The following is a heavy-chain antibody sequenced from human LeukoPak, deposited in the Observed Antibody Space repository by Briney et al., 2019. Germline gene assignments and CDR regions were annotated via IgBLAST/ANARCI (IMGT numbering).Heavy chain of an antibody. D-gene: IGHD2-15*01. CDR2: INHSGST. CDR1: GVSFSGYY. J-gene: IGHJ5*02. V-gene: IGHV4-34*01. CDR3: ARAPISGGRLNWFDP. Sequence: SETLSLTCAVYGVSFSGYYWSWIRQPPGKGLEWIGEINHSGSTNYNPSLKSRVTISVDTSKNQFSLKLSSVTAADTAVYYCARAPISGGRLNWFDPWGQGTLVTVSS.